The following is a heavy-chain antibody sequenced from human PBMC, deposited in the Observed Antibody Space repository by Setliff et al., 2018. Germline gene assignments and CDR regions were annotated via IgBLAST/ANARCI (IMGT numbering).Heavy chain of an antibody. J-gene: IGHJ4*02. CDR1: GFTFSSYS. Sequence: PGGSLRLSCAASGFTFSSYSMSWVRQAPGKGLEWVSSINNHNTYIDYADSLKGRFTISRDNSKNTLYLQMNSLRPEDTAVYYCARTCSGSGCYAGLESWGQGTPVTVSS. CDR3: ARTCSGSGCYAGLES. V-gene: IGHV3-21*01. CDR2: INNHNTYI. D-gene: IGHD2-15*01.